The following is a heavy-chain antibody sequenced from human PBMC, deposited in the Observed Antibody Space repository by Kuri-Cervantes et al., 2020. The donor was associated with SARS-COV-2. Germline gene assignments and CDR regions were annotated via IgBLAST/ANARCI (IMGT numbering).Heavy chain of an antibody. Sequence: GGSLRLSCAAPGFAFSSYAVSWVRQAPGKGLEWVSAISGSGGSTYYADSVKGRFTISRDNSKNTLYLQMNSLRAEDTAVYYCAKLGSRRHYEDWGQGTLVTVSS. V-gene: IGHV3-23*01. J-gene: IGHJ4*02. CDR1: GFAFSSYA. D-gene: IGHD4-17*01. CDR2: ISGSGGST. CDR3: AKLGSRRHYED.